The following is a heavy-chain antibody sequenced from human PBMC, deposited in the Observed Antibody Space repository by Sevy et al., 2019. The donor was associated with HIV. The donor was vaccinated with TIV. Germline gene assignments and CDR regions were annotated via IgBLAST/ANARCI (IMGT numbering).Heavy chain of an antibody. CDR2: INPNSGGT. CDR3: ARVGGYSGYDEGLDY. V-gene: IGHV1-2*06. Sequence: ASVKVSCKASGYTFTGYYMHWVRQAPGQGLEWMGRINPNSGGTNYAQKFQGRVTMTRDTSIRTAYLELGRLRSDDTAVYYCARVGGYSGYDEGLDYWGQGTLVTVSS. CDR1: GYTFTGYY. D-gene: IGHD5-12*01. J-gene: IGHJ4*02.